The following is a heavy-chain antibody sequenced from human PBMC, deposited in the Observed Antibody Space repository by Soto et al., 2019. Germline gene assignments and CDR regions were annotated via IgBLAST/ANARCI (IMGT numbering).Heavy chain of an antibody. V-gene: IGHV4-61*01. CDR3: ARDRYCSGGSCSNDAFDI. CDR1: GCSVSSGSYY. CDR2: IYYSGST. Sequence: PSETLSLTCTVSGCSVSSGSYYWSWIRQPPGKGLEWIGYIYYSGSTNYNPSLKSRVTISVDTSKNQFSLKLSSVTAADTAVYYCARDRYCSGGSCSNDAFDIWGQGTMVTVSS. J-gene: IGHJ3*02. D-gene: IGHD2-15*01.